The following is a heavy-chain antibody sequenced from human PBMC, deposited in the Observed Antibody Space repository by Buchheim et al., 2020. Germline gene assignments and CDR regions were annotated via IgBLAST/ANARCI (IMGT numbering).Heavy chain of an antibody. J-gene: IGHJ4*02. V-gene: IGHV4-34*01. Sequence: QVQLQQWGAGLLKPSETLSLTCAVYGGPFSGYYWSWIRQPPGKGLEWIGEINHSGSTNYNPSLKSRVTISVDTSKNQFSLKLSSVTAADTAVYYCARVVSGWYRGQYFDYWGQGTL. CDR1: GGPFSGYY. CDR3: ARVVSGWYRGQYFDY. D-gene: IGHD6-19*01. CDR2: INHSGST.